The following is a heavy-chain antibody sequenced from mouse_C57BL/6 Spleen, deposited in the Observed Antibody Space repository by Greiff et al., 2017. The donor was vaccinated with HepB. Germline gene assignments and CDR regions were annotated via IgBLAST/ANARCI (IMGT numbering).Heavy chain of an antibody. CDR3: ARSDTTVVAYYFDY. D-gene: IGHD1-1*01. V-gene: IGHV1-64*01. J-gene: IGHJ2*01. Sequence: QVQLKQPGAELVKPGASVKLSCKASCYTFTSYWMHWVKQRPGQGLEWIGMIHPNSGSTNYNEKFKSKATLTVDKSSSTAYMQLSSLTSEDSAVYYCARSDTTVVAYYFDYWGQGTTLTVSS. CDR2: IHPNSGST. CDR1: CYTFTSYW.